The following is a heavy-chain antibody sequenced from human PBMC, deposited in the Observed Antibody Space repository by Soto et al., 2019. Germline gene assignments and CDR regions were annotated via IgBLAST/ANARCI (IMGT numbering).Heavy chain of an antibody. V-gene: IGHV4-39*01. J-gene: IGHJ4*02. Sequence: QLQLQESGPGRVKSSETLSLTCTVSGGSISSTDHFWGWIRQSPGKGLEWIGSIYYTGTTYYSPSRKRRVTISEDTSRNQFSLSLRSVTAADTAVYYCARQVTDDIVAPPCLLDSWGQGSLVIVSS. CDR3: ARQVTDDIVAPPCLLDS. CDR2: IYYTGTT. CDR1: GGSISSTDHF. D-gene: IGHD5-12*01.